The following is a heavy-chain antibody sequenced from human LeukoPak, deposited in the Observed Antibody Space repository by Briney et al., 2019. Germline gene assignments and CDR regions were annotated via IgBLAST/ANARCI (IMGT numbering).Heavy chain of an antibody. CDR2: IYSGGST. CDR1: GFTVSSKY. J-gene: IGHJ4*02. Sequence: TGGSLRLSCAASGFTVSSKYMSWVRQAPRKELEWVSVIYSGGSTYYADSVKGRFTISRDNSKNTLYLQMNSLRAEDTAVYYCARGCSSTSCYGFDYWGQGTLVTVSS. CDR3: ARGCSSTSCYGFDY. V-gene: IGHV3-53*01. D-gene: IGHD2-2*01.